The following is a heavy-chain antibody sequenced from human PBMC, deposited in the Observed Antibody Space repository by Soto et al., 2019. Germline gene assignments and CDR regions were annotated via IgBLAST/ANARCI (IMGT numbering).Heavy chain of an antibody. CDR3: AKRRGALGHFDY. CDR1: GFTFSSYA. CDR2: VSIGGST. D-gene: IGHD2-15*01. Sequence: GGAPRLFCAASGFTFSSYAMGCVGQGPGKGLEWVAVVSIGGSTHYADSVRGRFTISRDNSKNTLSLQMNSLTAEDTAVYFCAKRRGALGHFDYWGQGALLTVSS. J-gene: IGHJ4*02. V-gene: IGHV3-23*01.